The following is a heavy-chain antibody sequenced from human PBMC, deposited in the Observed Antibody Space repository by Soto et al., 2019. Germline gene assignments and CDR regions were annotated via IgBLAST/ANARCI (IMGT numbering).Heavy chain of an antibody. J-gene: IGHJ3*02. CDR1: GFTFSSYD. D-gene: IGHD2-15*01. Sequence: GGSLRLSCAASGFTFSSYDMHWVRQATGKGLEWVSAIGTAGDTYYPGSVKGRFTISRENAKNSLYLQMNSLRAGDTAVYYCARVCSGGSCYSGLRAFDIWGKGTMVTVSS. CDR3: ARVCSGGSCYSGLRAFDI. V-gene: IGHV3-13*01. CDR2: IGTAGDT.